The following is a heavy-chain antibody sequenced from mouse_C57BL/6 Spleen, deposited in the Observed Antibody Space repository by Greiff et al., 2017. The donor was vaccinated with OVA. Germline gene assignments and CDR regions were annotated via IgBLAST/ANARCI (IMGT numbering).Heavy chain of an antibody. V-gene: IGHV1-52*01. CDR3: ARGTFITTVVARGYYAMDY. CDR1: GYTFTSYW. D-gene: IGHD1-1*01. Sequence: QVQLQQPGAELVRPGSSVKLSCKASGYTFTSYWMHWVKQRPIQGLEWIGNIDPSDSETHYNQKFKDKATLTVDKSSSTAYMQLSSLTSEDSAVYYCARGTFITTVVARGYYAMDYWGQGTSVTVSS. J-gene: IGHJ4*01. CDR2: IDPSDSET.